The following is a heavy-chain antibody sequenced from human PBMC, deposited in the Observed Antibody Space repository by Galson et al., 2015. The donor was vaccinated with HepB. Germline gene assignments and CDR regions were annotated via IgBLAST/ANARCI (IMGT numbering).Heavy chain of an antibody. V-gene: IGHV1-18*04. CDR3: ARDRSHSLDY. CDR2: ISINSGNT. D-gene: IGHD6-6*01. CDR1: GYTFTTNG. Sequence: SVKVSCKASGYTFTTNGISWVRQAPGQGLEWLGWISINSGNTNYVERLQGRVTMTRDTPTSTAYMELRRLTSDDTAVYYCARDRSHSLDYWGQGTLVTVSS. J-gene: IGHJ4*02.